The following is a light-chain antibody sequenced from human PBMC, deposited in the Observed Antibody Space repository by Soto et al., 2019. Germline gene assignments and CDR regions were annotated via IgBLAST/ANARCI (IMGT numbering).Light chain of an antibody. J-gene: IGLJ2*01. CDR2: GTI. CDR3: QSYDSSLRGSL. V-gene: IGLV1-40*01. Sequence: QSVLTQPPSVSGAPGQRVTISCTGSSSNIGAGYDVHWYQQLPGTAPKLLIYGTINRPAGVPDRFSGSKSGTSASLAITGLQAEDEADYYCQSYDSSLRGSLFGGGTQLTVL. CDR1: SSNIGAGYD.